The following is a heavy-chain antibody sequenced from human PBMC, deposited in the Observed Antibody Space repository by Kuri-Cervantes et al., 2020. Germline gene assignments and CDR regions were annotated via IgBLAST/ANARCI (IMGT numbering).Heavy chain of an antibody. CDR1: GYSFTDYW. V-gene: IGHV5-51*01. CDR2: INPDDSDS. CDR3: TTPGILGATDTFDI. Sequence: GGSLRLSCRTSGYSFTDYWIGWVRQVPGKGLEWMGIINPDDSDSRYSPSFQGQVTISADKSISTAYLQWSSLKASDTAMYYCTTPGILGATDTFDIWGQGTMVTVSS. D-gene: IGHD1-26*01. J-gene: IGHJ3*02.